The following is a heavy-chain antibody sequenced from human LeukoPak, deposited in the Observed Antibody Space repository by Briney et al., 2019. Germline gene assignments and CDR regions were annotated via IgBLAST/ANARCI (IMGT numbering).Heavy chain of an antibody. Sequence: PSETLSLTCAVYGGSFSGYYWSWIRQPPGKGLEWIGEINHSGSTNYNPSLKSRVTISVDTSKNQFSLKLSSVTAADTAVYYCARVSGITIFGVAKMYFDLWDQGTLVTVSS. CDR2: INHSGST. V-gene: IGHV4-34*01. CDR1: GGSFSGYY. CDR3: ARVSGITIFGVAKMYFDL. J-gene: IGHJ4*02. D-gene: IGHD3-3*01.